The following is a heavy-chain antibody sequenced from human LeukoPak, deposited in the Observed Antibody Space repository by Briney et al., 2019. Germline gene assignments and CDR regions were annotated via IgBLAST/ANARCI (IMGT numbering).Heavy chain of an antibody. V-gene: IGHV3-74*01. J-gene: IGHJ4*01. Sequence: GGSLRLSCAASGFTLGSYWMHWVRQAPGKGLVWISRISRDGSTTNYADSVKGRFTISRDNAKNTMYLQMNSLRAEDTAVYYCARVPPGVLGFDFWGHGALVTVSS. CDR3: ARVPPGVLGFDF. CDR1: GFTLGSYW. CDR2: ISRDGSTT. D-gene: IGHD4/OR15-4a*01.